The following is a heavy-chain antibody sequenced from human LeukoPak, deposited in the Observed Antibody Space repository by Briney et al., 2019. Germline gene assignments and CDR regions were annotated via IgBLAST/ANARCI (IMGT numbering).Heavy chain of an antibody. V-gene: IGHV1-46*01. CDR3: ARDLGIAAAGGPDY. CDR2: INPSGGST. CDR1: GYTFTSYY. D-gene: IGHD6-13*01. J-gene: IGHJ4*02. Sequence: PSVKVSCKASGYTFTSYYMHWVRQSPGQGLEWMGIINPSGGSTSYAQKFQGRVTMTRDMSTSTVYMELSSLRSEDTAVYYCARDLGIAAAGGPDYWGQGTLVTVSS.